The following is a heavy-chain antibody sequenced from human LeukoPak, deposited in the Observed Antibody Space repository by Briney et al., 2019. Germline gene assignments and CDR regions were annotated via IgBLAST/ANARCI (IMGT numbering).Heavy chain of an antibody. CDR1: GGSISSYY. Sequence: SETLSLTCTVSGGSISSYYWSWIRQPPGKGLEWIGYIYTSGSTNYNPSLKSRVTMSVDTSKNQFSLKLSSVTAADTAVYYCARDLPSTLFEYPNWFDPWGQGTLVTVSS. V-gene: IGHV4-4*09. D-gene: IGHD2-2*01. CDR3: ARDLPSTLFEYPNWFDP. J-gene: IGHJ5*02. CDR2: IYTSGST.